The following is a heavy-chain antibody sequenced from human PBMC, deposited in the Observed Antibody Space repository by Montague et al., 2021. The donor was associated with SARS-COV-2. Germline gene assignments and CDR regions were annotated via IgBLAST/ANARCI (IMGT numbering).Heavy chain of an antibody. CDR1: GGSISSFY. CDR2: ISDSGST. D-gene: IGHD2-15*01. CDR3: ARHYSATLPAVY. V-gene: IGHV4-59*08. Sequence: SETLSLTCTVSGGSISSFYWSWFRQPPGKGLEWIGYISDSGSTNYNPSPTSRVTMSVDTSKNQFSLKVNSVTAADKAVYYCARHYSATLPAVYWGQGTLVTVSS. J-gene: IGHJ4*02.